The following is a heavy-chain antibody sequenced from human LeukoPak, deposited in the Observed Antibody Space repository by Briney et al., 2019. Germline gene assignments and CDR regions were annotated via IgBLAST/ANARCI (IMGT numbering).Heavy chain of an antibody. V-gene: IGHV4-4*07. Sequence: SETLSLTCTVSGDSISSDYWSWIRQPAGKGLEWIGRIYSGGSTNYNPSLRSRVSMSVDTSKNQFSLRLSSVTAADTAVYFCARDHSSADYLGVFGYWGRGTLVTVSS. D-gene: IGHD3-22*01. CDR2: IYSGGST. CDR1: GDSISSDY. J-gene: IGHJ4*02. CDR3: ARDHSSADYLGVFGY.